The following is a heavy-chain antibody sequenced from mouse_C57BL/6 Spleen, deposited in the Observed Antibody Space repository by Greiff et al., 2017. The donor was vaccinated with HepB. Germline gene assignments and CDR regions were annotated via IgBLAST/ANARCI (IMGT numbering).Heavy chain of an antibody. V-gene: IGHV14-4*01. Sequence: DVQLQESGAELVRPGASVKLSCTASGFNIKDYYMHWVKQRPEQGLEWIGWIDPENGDTEYASKFQGKATITADTSSNTAYLQLSSLTSEDTAVYYCTTYRAAFDYWGQGTTLTVSS. CDR3: TTYRAAFDY. CDR2: IDPENGDT. J-gene: IGHJ2*01. CDR1: GFNIKDYY.